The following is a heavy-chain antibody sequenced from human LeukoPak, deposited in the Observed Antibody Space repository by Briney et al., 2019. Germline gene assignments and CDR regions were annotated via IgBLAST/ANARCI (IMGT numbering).Heavy chain of an antibody. CDR2: IYHSGST. J-gene: IGHJ4*02. CDR3: ARGVGRNVLRFLEWLPDY. Sequence: SQTLSLTCTVSGGSISSGGYYWSWIRQPPGKGLEWIGYIYHSGSTYYNPSLKSRVTISVDRSKNQFSLKLSSVTAADTAVYYCARGVGRNVLRFLEWLPDYWGQGTLVTVSS. V-gene: IGHV4-30-2*01. CDR1: GGSISSGGYY. D-gene: IGHD3-3*01.